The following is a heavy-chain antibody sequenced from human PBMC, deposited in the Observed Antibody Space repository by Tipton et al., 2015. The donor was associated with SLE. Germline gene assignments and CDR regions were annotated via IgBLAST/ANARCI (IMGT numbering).Heavy chain of an antibody. V-gene: IGHV3-33*08. J-gene: IGHJ4*02. D-gene: IGHD2-15*01. Sequence: SLRLSCAASGFPFSSYGMHWVRQAPGKGLEWVAVIWYDGSNKYYADSVKGRFTISRDNSKNTLDLQMNSLRVEDTAVYYCARDIGGCSDGSCYLDWGQGSLFTVSS. CDR1: GFPFSSYG. CDR3: ARDIGGCSDGSCYLD. CDR2: IWYDGSNK.